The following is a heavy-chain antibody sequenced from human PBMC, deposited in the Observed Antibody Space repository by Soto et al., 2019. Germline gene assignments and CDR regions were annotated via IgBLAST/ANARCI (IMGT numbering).Heavy chain of an antibody. CDR3: ARRPPGDYYGIDV. CDR2: ISSSSSYI. J-gene: IGHJ6*02. CDR1: GFTFSSYS. V-gene: IGHV3-21*01. Sequence: GGSLRLSCAASGFTFSSYSMNWVRQAPGKGLEWVSSISSSSSYIYYADSVKGRFTISRDNAKNSLYLQMNSLRAEDTAVYYCARRPPGDYYGIDVWGQGTTVTVSS.